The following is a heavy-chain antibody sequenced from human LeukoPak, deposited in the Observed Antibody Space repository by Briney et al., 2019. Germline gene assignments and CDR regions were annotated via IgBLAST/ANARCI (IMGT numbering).Heavy chain of an antibody. CDR3: SGYYLRPFDY. J-gene: IGHJ4*02. CDR2: ISSSSSTI. D-gene: IGHD3-22*01. CDR1: GFTFSSYG. Sequence: GGSLRLSCAASGFTFSSYGMTWVRQAPGKGLEWVSYISSSSSTIYYADSVKGRFTISRDNAKNSLYLQMNSLRAEDTAVYDSSGYYLRPFDYWGQGTLVTVSS. V-gene: IGHV3-48*01.